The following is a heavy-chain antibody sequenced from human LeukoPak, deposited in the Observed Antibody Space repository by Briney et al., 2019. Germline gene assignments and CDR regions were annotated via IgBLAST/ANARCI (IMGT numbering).Heavy chain of an antibody. CDR1: GGSFSGYY. J-gene: IGHJ2*01. V-gene: IGHV4-34*01. Sequence: SETLSLTCAVYGGSFSGYYWSWIRQPPGKGLEWIGEINHSGSTNYNPSLKSRVTISVDTSKNQFSLKLSSVTAADTAVYYCARDLGGYNFAWYFDLWGRGTLVTVSS. CDR2: INHSGST. CDR3: ARDLGGYNFAWYFDL. D-gene: IGHD5-24*01.